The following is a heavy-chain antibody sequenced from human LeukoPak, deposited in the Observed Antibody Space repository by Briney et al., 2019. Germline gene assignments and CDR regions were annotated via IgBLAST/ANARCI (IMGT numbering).Heavy chain of an antibody. J-gene: IGHJ5*02. D-gene: IGHD4-11*01. V-gene: IGHV4-34*01. Sequence: SETLSLTCAVYGGSFSGYYWSWIRQPPGKGLEWIGEINHSGSTNYNPSLKSRATISVDTSKNQFSLKLSSVTAADTAVYYCAGGRTKVTTATGWFDPWGQGTLVTVSS. CDR1: GGSFSGYY. CDR2: INHSGST. CDR3: AGGRTKVTTATGWFDP.